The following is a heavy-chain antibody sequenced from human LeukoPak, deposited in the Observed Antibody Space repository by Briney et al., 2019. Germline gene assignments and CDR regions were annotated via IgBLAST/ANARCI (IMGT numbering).Heavy chain of an antibody. CDR3: ARVRVILTTMASFSY. CDR1: EFTFTNYG. CDR2: ISNDGTDK. D-gene: IGHD3-9*01. J-gene: IGHJ4*02. V-gene: IGHV3-30-3*01. Sequence: GSLRLSCTASEFTFTNYGMHWVRQAPGKGLEWVAVISNDGTDKYYADSVKGRFTISRDNSENTLYLQLNSLRPEDTAVYYCARVRVILTTMASFSYWGLGTLVTVSS.